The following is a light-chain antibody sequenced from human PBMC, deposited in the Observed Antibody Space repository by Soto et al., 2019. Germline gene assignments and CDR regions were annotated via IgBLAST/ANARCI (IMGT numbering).Light chain of an antibody. J-gene: IGLJ1*01. CDR1: SSDVGTYNH. CDR3: CSYTTRSPLV. Sequence: QSVLTQPASVSGSPGQSITISCTGTSSDVGTYNHVSWYQQHPGKAPQLLIYEVSNRPSGLSNRFSASKSGNTASLPISGLQAEDEADYYCCSYTTRSPLVFGTGTKLTVL. CDR2: EVS. V-gene: IGLV2-14*01.